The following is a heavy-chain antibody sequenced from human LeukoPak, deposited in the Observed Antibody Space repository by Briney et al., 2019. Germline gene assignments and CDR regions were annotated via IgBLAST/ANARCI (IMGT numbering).Heavy chain of an antibody. CDR1: GGTFSCYA. CDR2: IIPIFGTA. Sequence: SVKVSCKASGGTFSCYAISWVRQAPGQGLEWMGGIIPIFGTANYAQKFQGRVTITADESTSTAYMELSSLRSEDTAVYYCARGLGFSSGYYYFDYWGQGTLVTVSS. CDR3: ARGLGFSSGYYYFDY. D-gene: IGHD3-22*01. V-gene: IGHV1-69*13. J-gene: IGHJ4*02.